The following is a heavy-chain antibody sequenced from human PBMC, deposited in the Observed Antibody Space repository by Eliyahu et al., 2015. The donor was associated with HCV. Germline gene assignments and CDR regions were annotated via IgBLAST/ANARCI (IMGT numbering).Heavy chain of an antibody. J-gene: IGHJ6*02. Sequence: QVQLVQSGAEVKKPGASVKVSCKASGYTFTSYYMHWVRQAPGQGLEWMGIINPSGGSTSYAQKFQGRVTMTRDTSTSTVYMELSSLRSEDTAVYYCARDGRLLWFGELCYGMDVWGQGTTVTVSS. CDR3: ARDGRLLWFGELCYGMDV. V-gene: IGHV1-46*01. D-gene: IGHD3-10*01. CDR1: GYTFTSYY. CDR2: INPSGGST.